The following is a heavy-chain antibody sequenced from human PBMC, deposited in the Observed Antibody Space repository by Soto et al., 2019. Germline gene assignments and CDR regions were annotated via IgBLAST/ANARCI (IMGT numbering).Heavy chain of an antibody. CDR3: ARGEWELPYYYYYYGMDV. CDR2: TYYRSKWYN. Sequence: SQTLSLPCAISGDSVSSNSAAWNWIRQSLSRGLEWLGRTYYRSKWYNDYAVSVKSRITINPDTSKNQFSLQLNSVTPEDTAVYYCARGEWELPYYYYYYGMDVWGQGTTVTVSS. V-gene: IGHV6-1*01. CDR1: GDSVSSNSAA. D-gene: IGHD1-26*01. J-gene: IGHJ6*02.